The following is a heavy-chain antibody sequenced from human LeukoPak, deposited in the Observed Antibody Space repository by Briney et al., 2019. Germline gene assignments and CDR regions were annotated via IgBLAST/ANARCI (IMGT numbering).Heavy chain of an antibody. CDR2: IYGGDAT. CDR1: GINVSINY. CDR3: ARVSGSYYLLDY. J-gene: IGHJ4*02. Sequence: GGSLRLSCAASGINVSINYMTWIRQAPGKGLEWVSLIYGGDATYYADSVKGRFTISRDNSKNTLYLQMNSLRAEDTAVYYCARVSGSYYLLDYWGQGTLVTVSS. D-gene: IGHD1-26*01. V-gene: IGHV3-66*02.